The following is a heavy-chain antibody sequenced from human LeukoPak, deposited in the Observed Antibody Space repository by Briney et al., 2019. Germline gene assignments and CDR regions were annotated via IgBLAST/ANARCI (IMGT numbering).Heavy chain of an antibody. Sequence: PGGSLRLSCAASGFTFSSYEMNWVRQAPGKGLEWVSYISSSGSTIYYADSVKGRFTISRDNAKNSLYLQMNSLRAEDTAVYYCARDIYGSGSYSQVGFDPWGQGTLVTVSS. CDR2: ISSSGSTI. CDR1: GFTFSSYE. J-gene: IGHJ5*02. V-gene: IGHV3-48*03. CDR3: ARDIYGSGSYSQVGFDP. D-gene: IGHD3-10*01.